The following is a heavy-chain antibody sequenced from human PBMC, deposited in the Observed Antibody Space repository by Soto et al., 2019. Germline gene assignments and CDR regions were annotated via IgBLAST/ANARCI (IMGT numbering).Heavy chain of an antibody. CDR2: IIPIFGTA. D-gene: IGHD5-18*01. CDR3: AIPATWIQLWLPDY. CDR1: GGTFSSYA. J-gene: IGHJ4*02. Sequence: SVKVSCKASGGTFSSYAISWVRQAPGQGLEWMGGIIPIFGTANYAQKFQGRVTITADKSTSTAYMELSSLRSEDTAVYYCAIPATWIQLWLPDYWGQGTLVTVSS. V-gene: IGHV1-69*06.